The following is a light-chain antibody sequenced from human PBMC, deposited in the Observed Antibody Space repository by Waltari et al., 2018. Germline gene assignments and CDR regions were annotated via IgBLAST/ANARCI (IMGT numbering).Light chain of an antibody. Sequence: QSALTQPASVSWSPGQSIPISCTVTSSDVGGYNYVSWYQQHPGKAPKLMIYEVSNRPSGVSNRFSGSKSGNTASLTISGLQAEDEADYYCSSYTSSSTPPYVFGTGTKVTVL. J-gene: IGLJ1*01. CDR2: EVS. CDR3: SSYTSSSTPPYV. CDR1: SSDVGGYNY. V-gene: IGLV2-14*01.